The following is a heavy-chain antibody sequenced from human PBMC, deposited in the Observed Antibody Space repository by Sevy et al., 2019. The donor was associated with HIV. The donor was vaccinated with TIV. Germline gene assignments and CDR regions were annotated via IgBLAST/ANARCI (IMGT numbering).Heavy chain of an antibody. CDR3: ASIQTTPEYFDY. J-gene: IGHJ4*02. CDR2: INPNSGGT. V-gene: IGHV1-2*02. Sequence: ASVKVSCKASGYTFTGYYMHWVRQAPGQGLEWMGWINPNSGGTKNAQNFQGRVTMTRDTSISTAYMELSRLRSDDTAVCYCASIQTTPEYFDYWGQGTLVTVSS. D-gene: IGHD1-7*01. CDR1: GYTFTGYY.